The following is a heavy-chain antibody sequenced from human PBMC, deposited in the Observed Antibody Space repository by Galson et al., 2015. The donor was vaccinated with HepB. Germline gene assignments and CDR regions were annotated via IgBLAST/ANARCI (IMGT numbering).Heavy chain of an antibody. V-gene: IGHV6-1*01. CDR1: GDSVSSNSAA. Sequence: CAISGDSVSSNSAAWNWIRQSPSRGLEWLGRTYYRSKWYNDYAVSVKSRITINPDTSKNQFSLQLNPVTPEDTAVYYCARRYYDSSGYEGWYFDLWGRGTLVTVSS. CDR3: ARRYYDSSGYEGWYFDL. J-gene: IGHJ2*01. CDR2: TYYRSKWYN. D-gene: IGHD3-22*01.